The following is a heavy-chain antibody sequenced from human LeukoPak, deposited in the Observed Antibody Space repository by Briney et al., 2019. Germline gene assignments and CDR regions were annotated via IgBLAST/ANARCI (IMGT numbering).Heavy chain of an antibody. V-gene: IGHV3-48*04. D-gene: IGHD6-13*01. CDR2: ISSSGSTI. CDR1: GFTFSSYG. CDR3: ARTTESHSWRTRYYSYYMDV. Sequence: GGTLRLSCAASGFTFSSYGMSWVRQAPGKGLEWVSYISSSGSTIYYADSVKGRFTISRDNAKNSLYLQMNSLRAEDTAVYYCARTTESHSWRTRYYSYYMDVWGKGATVTVSS. J-gene: IGHJ6*03.